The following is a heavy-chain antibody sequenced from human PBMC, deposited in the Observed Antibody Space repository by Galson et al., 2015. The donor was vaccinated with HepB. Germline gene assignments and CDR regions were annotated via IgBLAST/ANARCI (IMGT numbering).Heavy chain of an antibody. V-gene: IGHV3-74*01. CDR2: INSDDSST. CDR3: ARELTNWYYFDY. CDR1: GFTFSSYW. D-gene: IGHD1-1*01. J-gene: IGHJ4*02. Sequence: SLRLSCAASGFTFSSYWMHWVRQAPGKGLVWVSRINSDDSSTSYADSVKGRFTISRDNAKNTLYLQMNSLRAEDTAVYYCARELTNWYYFDYWGQGALVTVSS.